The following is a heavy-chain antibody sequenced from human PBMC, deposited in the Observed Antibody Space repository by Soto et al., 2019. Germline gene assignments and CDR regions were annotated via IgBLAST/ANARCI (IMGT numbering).Heavy chain of an antibody. CDR2: IIPIIGVT. V-gene: IGHV1-69*17. CDR3: ARESLGAKGADH. Sequence: QVQLVQSGAEVKRPGSSVKVSCESSGDTFNSYVISWVRQAPGQGLEWMGGIIPIIGVTHYAQKFQGRVTLSAPSSTGTAYMELTNLRFQDTAVYCCARESLGAKGADHWGQGPVVTVSA. J-gene: IGHJ4*02. D-gene: IGHD3-16*01. CDR1: GDTFNSYV.